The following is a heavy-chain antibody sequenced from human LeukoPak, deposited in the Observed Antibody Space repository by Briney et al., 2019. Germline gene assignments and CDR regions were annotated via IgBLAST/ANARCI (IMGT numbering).Heavy chain of an antibody. D-gene: IGHD2-15*01. V-gene: IGHV1-58*02. Sequence: SVKVSCKASGFTFTDSSMQWVRQARGQRLEWIGWIVVCRGNTNYEQEFQERVTITRDMSTGTAYMELSSLRSEDTAVDYCAAGPCSGGACSGMDVWGQGTTVTVSS. CDR2: IVVCRGNT. CDR1: GFTFTDSS. J-gene: IGHJ6*02. CDR3: AAGPCSGGACSGMDV.